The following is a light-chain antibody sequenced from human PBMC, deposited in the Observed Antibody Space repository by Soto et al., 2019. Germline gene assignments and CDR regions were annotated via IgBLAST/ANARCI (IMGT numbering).Light chain of an antibody. CDR1: SSNIGSNY. Sequence: QAVVTQPPSASGTPGQRVTISCSGSSSNIGSNYVYWYQQLPGTAPKLLIYRNNQRPSGVPVRFSGSKSGTSASLAISGLRSEDEADYYCAAWDDSLSGHVVFGGGTKVTVL. CDR2: RNN. CDR3: AAWDDSLSGHVV. V-gene: IGLV1-47*01. J-gene: IGLJ2*01.